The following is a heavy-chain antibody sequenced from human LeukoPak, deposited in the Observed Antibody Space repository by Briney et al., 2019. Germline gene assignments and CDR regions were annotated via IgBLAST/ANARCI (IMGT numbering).Heavy chain of an antibody. CDR2: ISSSGSTL. CDR1: GFTFSSYV. J-gene: IGHJ4*02. CDR3: ARDLGYYYDSSGEGY. Sequence: PGRSLRLSCAASGFTFSSYVMNWVGQAPGKGLEWVSYISSSGSTLYYADSVKGRFTISRDNAKNSLYLQMNSLRAEDTAVYYCARDLGYYYDSSGEGYWGQGTLVTVSS. V-gene: IGHV3-48*03. D-gene: IGHD3-22*01.